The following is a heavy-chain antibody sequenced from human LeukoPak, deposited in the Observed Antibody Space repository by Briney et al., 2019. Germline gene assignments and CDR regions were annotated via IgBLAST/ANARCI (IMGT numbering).Heavy chain of an antibody. D-gene: IGHD1-26*01. J-gene: IGHJ4*02. CDR1: GYTFTGYY. Sequence: GASVKVSCKASGYTFTGYYMHWVRQAPGQGLEWMGWINPNSGGTNYAQKFQGWVTMTRDTSISTAYMELSRLRSDDTAVYYCARGSGVGADYYFDYWGQGTLVTVSS. CDR2: INPNSGGT. CDR3: ARGSGVGADYYFDY. V-gene: IGHV1-2*04.